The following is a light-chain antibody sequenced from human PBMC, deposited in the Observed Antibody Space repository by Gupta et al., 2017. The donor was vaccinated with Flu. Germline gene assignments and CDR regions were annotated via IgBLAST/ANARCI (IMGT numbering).Light chain of an antibody. J-gene: IGLJ1*01. V-gene: IGLV1-40*01. CDR3: QSRDSTLNTWV. CDR1: SSNIGAGYD. Sequence: SPLPQPPSVSGAPGPGVTISCTGSSSNIGAGYDVYWYQQLPGSAPKPLILRPSGATGRFSGSRSGTSASLAITGLQAEDEADYYCQSRDSTLNTWVFGSGTKVTVL.